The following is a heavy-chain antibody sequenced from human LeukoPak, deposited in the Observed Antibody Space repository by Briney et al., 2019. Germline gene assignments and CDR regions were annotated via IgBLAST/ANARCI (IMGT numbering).Heavy chain of an antibody. D-gene: IGHD3-10*01. CDR2: IYYSGDT. CDR1: GGSITNIIHY. Sequence: PSETLSLTCTVSGGSITNIIHYWGCTRQPPGKGLEWIGSIYYSGDTYYNPSLKSRVTISVDTSKNQFSLKLSSVTAADTAVYYCARLVSGSGRGVTDYWGQGTLVTVSS. CDR3: ARLVSGSGRGVTDY. J-gene: IGHJ4*02. V-gene: IGHV4-39*01.